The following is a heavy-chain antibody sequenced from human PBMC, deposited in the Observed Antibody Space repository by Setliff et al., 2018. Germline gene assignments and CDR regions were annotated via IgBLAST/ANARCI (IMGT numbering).Heavy chain of an antibody. CDR1: GYTFTSYY. Sequence: GASVKVSCKASGYTFTSYYMHWVRQAPGQGLEWMGIINPSGGGTSYAQKFQGRVTMTRDTSTSTVYMELSSLRSDDSAVYYCARGPSNYDLLTGCDCWGQGTLVTVSS. J-gene: IGHJ4*02. CDR3: ARGPSNYDLLTGCDC. CDR2: INPSGGGT. V-gene: IGHV1-46*01. D-gene: IGHD3-9*01.